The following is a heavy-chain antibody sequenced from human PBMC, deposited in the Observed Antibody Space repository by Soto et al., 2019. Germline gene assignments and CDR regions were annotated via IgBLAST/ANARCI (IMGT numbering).Heavy chain of an antibody. J-gene: IGHJ4*02. V-gene: IGHV4-39*01. CDR2: IYYSGST. D-gene: IGHD3-9*01. CDR1: GGSISSSSYY. Sequence: QLQLQESGPGLVKPSETLSLTCTVSGGSISSSSYYWGWIRQPPGKGLEWIGSIYYSGSTYYNPSLKSRVTISVDTSKNQFSLKLSSVTAADTAVYYCARLPSIYDILPGSRLRGYFDYWGQGTLVTVSS. CDR3: ARLPSIYDILPGSRLRGYFDY.